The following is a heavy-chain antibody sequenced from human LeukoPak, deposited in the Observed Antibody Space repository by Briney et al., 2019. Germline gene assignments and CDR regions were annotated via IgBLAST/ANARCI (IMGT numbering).Heavy chain of an antibody. CDR2: INPNSGGT. V-gene: IGHV1-2*02. J-gene: IGHJ6*02. CDR1: GYTFTGYY. D-gene: IGHD6-13*01. Sequence: ASVKVSCKASGYTFTGYYMHWVRQAPGQGLEWMGWINPNSGGTNYAQKFQGRVTMTRDTSISTAYMELSRLRSDDTAVYYCASRYSSSLYYYYGMDVWGQGTTVTVSS. CDR3: ASRYSSSLYYYYGMDV.